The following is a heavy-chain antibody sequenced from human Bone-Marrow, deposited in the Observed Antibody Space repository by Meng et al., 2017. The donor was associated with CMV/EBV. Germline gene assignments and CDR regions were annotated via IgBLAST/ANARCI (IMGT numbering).Heavy chain of an antibody. CDR1: GYTFTGYY. CDR2: INPNSGGT. V-gene: IGHV1-2*02. D-gene: IGHD3-22*01. Sequence: QGRVVQSGAEGKKPGASVKVSCKASGYTFTGYYMHWVRQAPGQGLEWMGWINPNSGGTNYAQKFQGRVTMTRDTSISTAYMELSRLRSDDTAVYYCARDPISGDSSGTDYWGQGTLVTVSS. CDR3: ARDPISGDSSGTDY. J-gene: IGHJ4*02.